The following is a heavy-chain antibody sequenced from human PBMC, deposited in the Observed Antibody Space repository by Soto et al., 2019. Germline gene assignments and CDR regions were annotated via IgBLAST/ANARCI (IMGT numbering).Heavy chain of an antibody. J-gene: IGHJ5*02. D-gene: IGHD3-3*01. V-gene: IGHV1-69*13. Sequence: ASVKVSCKASGGTFSSYAISWVRQAPGQGLEWMGGIIPIFGTANYAQKFQGRATITADESTSTAYMELSSLRSEDTAVYYCAGTNDYDFWSGYKINWFDPWGQGTLVTVSS. CDR3: AGTNDYDFWSGYKINWFDP. CDR2: IIPIFGTA. CDR1: GGTFSSYA.